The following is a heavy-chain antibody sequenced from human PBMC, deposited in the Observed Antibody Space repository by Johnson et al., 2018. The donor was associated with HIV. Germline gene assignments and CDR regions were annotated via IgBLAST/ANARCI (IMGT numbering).Heavy chain of an antibody. V-gene: IGHV3-33*06. J-gene: IGHJ3*01. D-gene: IGHD3-16*01. CDR3: AKSTYDNTWFDAFDV. Sequence: QVQLMESGGGVVQPGTSLRLSCEASGFNFRRFGMHWVRQAPGKGLEWVAVIWYNGREKYYADSVKGRFTVSRDNSKSTLYLQMSSLRAEDMAVYYCAKSTYDNTWFDAFDVWGQGTMVTVSS. CDR2: IWYNGREK. CDR1: GFNFRRFG.